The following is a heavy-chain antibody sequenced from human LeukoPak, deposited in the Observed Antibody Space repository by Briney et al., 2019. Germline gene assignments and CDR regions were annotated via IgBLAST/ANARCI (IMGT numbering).Heavy chain of an antibody. J-gene: IGHJ4*02. D-gene: IGHD4-17*01. V-gene: IGHV1-2*02. CDR1: GYTFTGYH. CDR3: AREHGDYDY. CDR2: INPNGGGT. Sequence: ASVKVSCKASGYTFTGYHIHWVRQAPGQRLEWMGWINPNGGGTNYAQKFQGRVTMTRDTSSSTAYMELSRLRSDDTAVYYCAREHGDYDYWGQGTLVTVSS.